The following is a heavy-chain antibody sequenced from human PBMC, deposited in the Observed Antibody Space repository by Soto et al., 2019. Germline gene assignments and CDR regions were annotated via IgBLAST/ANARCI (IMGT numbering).Heavy chain of an antibody. CDR3: AKDLQSYGDYDYYCYGMDV. CDR1: GFTFSTYG. V-gene: IGHV3-30*03. J-gene: IGHJ6*02. Sequence: QVQLVESGGGEVQPGRSLTISCAASGFTFSTYGMHWVRQTPGKGLEWVAVISYDGTNKFYSDSVKGRFTISRDNFNXXXXXXXXXXXXXXXXVYSCAKDLQSYGDYDYYCYGMDVWGLGTRVTVSS. CDR2: ISYDGTNK. D-gene: IGHD4-17*01.